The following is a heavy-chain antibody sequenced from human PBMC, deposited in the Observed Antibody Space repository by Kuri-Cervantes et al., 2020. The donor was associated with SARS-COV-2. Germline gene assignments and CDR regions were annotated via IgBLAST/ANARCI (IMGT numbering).Heavy chain of an antibody. J-gene: IGHJ4*02. CDR2: ISYDGGNK. CDR1: GFTFSSYA. CDR3: ARGKSMAAVAGTGGGDY. V-gene: IGHV3-30-3*01. Sequence: GGSLRLSCAASGFTFSSYAMHWVRQAPGKGLEWVAVISYDGGNKYYADSVKGRFTISRDNSKNTLYLQMNSLRAEDTAVYYCARGKSMAAVAGTGGGDYWGQGTLVTVSS. D-gene: IGHD6-19*01.